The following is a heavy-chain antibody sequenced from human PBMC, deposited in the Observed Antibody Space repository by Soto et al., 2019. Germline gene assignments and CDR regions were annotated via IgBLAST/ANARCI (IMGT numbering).Heavy chain of an antibody. CDR1: NGSFSKYY. V-gene: IGHV4-34*01. CDR3: ARVYYYATGSSFPY. Sequence: QLQQWGAGLLKPSETLSLTCAVYNGSFSKYYWNWIRQSPGKGLEWIGEINQSGATNYNPSLKSRVTISVDTSKNQFSLELKSLTSADTAVYYCARVYYYATGSSFPYWGQGTLVTVSS. J-gene: IGHJ4*02. D-gene: IGHD3-10*01. CDR2: INQSGAT.